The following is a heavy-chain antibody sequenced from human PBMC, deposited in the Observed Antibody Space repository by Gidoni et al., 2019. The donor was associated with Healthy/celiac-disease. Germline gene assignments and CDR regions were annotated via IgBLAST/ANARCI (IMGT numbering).Heavy chain of an antibody. CDR2: IYTSGST. D-gene: IGHD3-22*01. CDR1: GGSISSGSYY. J-gene: IGHJ3*02. CDR3: ARATEGYDSSGPGFAFDI. Sequence: QVQLQESGPGLVKPSQTLSLTCTVSGGSISSGSYYWSWIRQPAGKGLEWIGRIYTSGSTNYNPSLKSRVTISVDTSKNQFSLKLSSVTAADTAVYYCARATEGYDSSGPGFAFDIWGQGIMVTVSS. V-gene: IGHV4-61*02.